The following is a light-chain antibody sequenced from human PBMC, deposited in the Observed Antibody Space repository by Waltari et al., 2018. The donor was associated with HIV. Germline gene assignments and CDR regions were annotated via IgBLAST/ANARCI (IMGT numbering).Light chain of an antibody. CDR3: SSYAGSNNLGV. V-gene: IGLV2-8*01. CDR2: EVN. Sequence: QSALTQPPSASGSPGQSVTISCTGSSSDIGGYNYVSWYQQRPGKAPRLLIYEVNRRPSGVPDRFSGSKSGNTASLTVSGLQAEDEADYYCSSYAGSNNLGVFGTGTRVSVL. J-gene: IGLJ1*01. CDR1: SSDIGGYNY.